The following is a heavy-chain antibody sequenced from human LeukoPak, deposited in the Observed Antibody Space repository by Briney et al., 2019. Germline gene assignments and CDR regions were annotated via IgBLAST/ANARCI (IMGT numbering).Heavy chain of an antibody. D-gene: IGHD4-17*01. J-gene: IGHJ4*02. CDR3: ARGPDYGDYF. Sequence: SVKVSCKASGGTFSSYAISWVRQAPGQGLEWMGGIIPIFGTAKYAQKFQGRVTITGDESTSTAYMKLSSLRSEDTAVYYCARGPDYGDYFWGQGTLVTVSS. CDR2: IIPIFGTA. CDR1: GGTFSSYA. V-gene: IGHV1-69*13.